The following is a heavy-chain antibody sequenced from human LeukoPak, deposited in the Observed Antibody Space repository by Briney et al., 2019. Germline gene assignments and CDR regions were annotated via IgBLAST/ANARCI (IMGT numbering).Heavy chain of an antibody. V-gene: IGHV3-11*04. D-gene: IGHD3-10*01. CDR2: ISSSGNNI. CDR3: ARDWAGGPHDY. Sequence: PGGSLRLSCAASGFTFSDYYMSWIRQAPGKGLEWVSYISSSGNNIYYADSVKGRFTISRDNAKNSLYLQMNSLRAEDTAVYFCARDWAGGPHDYWGQGTLVTVSS. CDR1: GFTFSDYY. J-gene: IGHJ4*02.